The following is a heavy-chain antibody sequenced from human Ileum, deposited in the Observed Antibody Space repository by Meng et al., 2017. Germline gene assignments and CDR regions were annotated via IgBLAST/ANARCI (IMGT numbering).Heavy chain of an antibody. CDR3: ATSNDRDVYYLGY. J-gene: IGHJ4*02. CDR1: GTW. V-gene: IGHV4-4*02. Sequence: QLHVEGSGTRLGTPSGTLSLTCAYSGTWVSWVRQPPGKGLEWIGEIFQSGRTNYNPSLKSRVTISIDKSKSQISLQLSAVTAADTAVYSCATSNDRDVYYLGYWGQGTLVTVSS. D-gene: IGHD3-22*01. CDR2: IFQSGRT.